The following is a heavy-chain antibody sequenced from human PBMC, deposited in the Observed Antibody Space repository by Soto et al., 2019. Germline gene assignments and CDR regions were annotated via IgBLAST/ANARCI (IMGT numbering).Heavy chain of an antibody. J-gene: IGHJ4*02. D-gene: IGHD3-22*01. V-gene: IGHV3-11*01. Sequence: QVQLVESGGGLVKPGESLRLSCAATGFTFSDYYMSWIRQAPGKGLEWVSYISSSGSTIYYADSVKGRFTISRDNAKNSLYLQMNSLRAEDTAVYYCARDKRYYDSRGYRIDYWGQGTLVTVSS. CDR1: GFTFSDYY. CDR3: ARDKRYYDSRGYRIDY. CDR2: ISSSGSTI.